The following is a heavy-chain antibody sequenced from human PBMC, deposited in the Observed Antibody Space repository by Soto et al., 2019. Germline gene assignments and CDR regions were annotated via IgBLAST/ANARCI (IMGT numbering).Heavy chain of an antibody. CDR2: ISGSGGRT. CDR3: AKDFVPLTGYSADFDY. D-gene: IGHD3-9*01. CDR1: GFTFSSYS. Sequence: PGGSLRLSCVASGFTFSSYSMSWVRQAPGKGLEWVSVISGSGGRTYYADSVKGRFTISRDDSKNTLFMQMNSLRAEDTAVYYCAKDFVPLTGYSADFDYWGQGTLVTVSS. V-gene: IGHV3-23*01. J-gene: IGHJ4*02.